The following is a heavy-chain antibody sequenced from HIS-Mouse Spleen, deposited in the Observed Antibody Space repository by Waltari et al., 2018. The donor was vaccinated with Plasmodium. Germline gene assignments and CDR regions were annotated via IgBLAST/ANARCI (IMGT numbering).Heavy chain of an antibody. J-gene: IGHJ4*02. V-gene: IGHV3-30*04. D-gene: IGHD2-15*01. CDR2: ISYDGRNK. CDR3: ARDRRLAFDY. CDR1: GFTFNSYA. Sequence: QVQLVESGGGVVQPGRSLRLSCAASGFTFNSYAMHWVRQAPGKGMEWVEVISYDGRNKYYADAVKGRFTISRDNSKNTLYLQMNSLRAEDTAVYYCARDRRLAFDYWGQGTLVTVSS.